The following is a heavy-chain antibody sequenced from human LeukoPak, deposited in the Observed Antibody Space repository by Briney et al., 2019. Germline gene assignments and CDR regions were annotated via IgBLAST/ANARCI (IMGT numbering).Heavy chain of an antibody. V-gene: IGHV3-48*01. Sequence: GGSLRLSCTASGFSFTSYAMNWVRQAPGKGLVWLSHISGPGTTTKYADSVKGRFTISRDNDKNSLYLQMNSLRAEDTAVYYCARDWIWGQGTMVTVSS. CDR3: ARDWI. J-gene: IGHJ3*02. CDR2: ISGPGTTT. CDR1: GFSFTSYA.